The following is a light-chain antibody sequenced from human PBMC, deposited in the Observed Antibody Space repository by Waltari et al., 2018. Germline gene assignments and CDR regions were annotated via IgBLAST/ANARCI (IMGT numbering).Light chain of an antibody. Sequence: EIVVKQSPATLSVSPGERGTLSGRASQSVSSNLARYQQKPGQAPRLLIYGASSRATGLPARFSCSGSGTEFTLTISSLQSEDFAVYYCQQYNNWPPFTFGPGTKVDIK. CDR2: GAS. CDR1: QSVSSN. J-gene: IGKJ3*01. CDR3: QQYNNWPPFT. V-gene: IGKV3-15*01.